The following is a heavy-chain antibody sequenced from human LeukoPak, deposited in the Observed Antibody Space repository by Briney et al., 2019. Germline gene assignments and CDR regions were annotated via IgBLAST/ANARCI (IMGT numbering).Heavy chain of an antibody. Sequence: SVKVSCKASGGTFSSYAISWVRQAPGQGLEWMGRIIPIFGTANCAQKFQGRVTITADKSTSTAYMELSSLRSEDTAVYYCARGYIVATEYYFDYWGQGTLVTVSS. V-gene: IGHV1-69*06. D-gene: IGHD5-12*01. CDR2: IIPIFGTA. CDR1: GGTFSSYA. J-gene: IGHJ4*02. CDR3: ARGYIVATEYYFDY.